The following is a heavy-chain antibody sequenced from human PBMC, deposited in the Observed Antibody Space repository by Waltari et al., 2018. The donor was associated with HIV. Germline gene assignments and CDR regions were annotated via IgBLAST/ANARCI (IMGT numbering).Heavy chain of an antibody. CDR3: AKDYFVAVTAAGPFDP. V-gene: IGHV3-30*18. CDR1: GFSFSSYG. J-gene: IGHJ5*02. D-gene: IGHD2-21*02. Sequence: QVKLVESGGGVVQPGRSLRLSCAASGFSFSSYGMHWVRQAPGKGLEWVAVISYDGSNKYYADSVKGRFTISRDNSKNTLYLQMNSLRAEDTAVYYCAKDYFVAVTAAGPFDPWGQGTLVTVSS. CDR2: ISYDGSNK.